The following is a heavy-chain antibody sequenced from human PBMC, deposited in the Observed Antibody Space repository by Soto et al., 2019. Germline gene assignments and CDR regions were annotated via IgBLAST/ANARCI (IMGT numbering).Heavy chain of an antibody. CDR2: ISAYNGNT. Sequence: QVQLVQSGAEVKKPGASVKVSCKASGYNFNSYTISWVGQAPGQGLEWMGRISAYNGNTNYAQKLQGRVTMTTDTSTSTAYMELRSLRSDDTAVYHCARVVGALGHWFDPWGQGTLVTVSS. CDR3: ARVVGALGHWFDP. J-gene: IGHJ5*02. D-gene: IGHD1-26*01. CDR1: GYNFNSYT. V-gene: IGHV1-18*01.